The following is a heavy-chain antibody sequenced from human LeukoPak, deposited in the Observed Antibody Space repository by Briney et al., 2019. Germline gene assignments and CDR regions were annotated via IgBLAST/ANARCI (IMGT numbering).Heavy chain of an antibody. D-gene: IGHD3-9*01. CDR3: ARHRSFDYLFPYDY. Sequence: PSETLSLTCGVSGASISSYSHYWGWIRQPPGKGLEWIGSVYYSGSTYYNPSLKRRVTISIDTSKNQFSLNLRSVTAADTAVYYCARHRSFDYLFPYDYWGQRTLVTVSS. V-gene: IGHV4-39*01. J-gene: IGHJ4*02. CDR2: VYYSGST. CDR1: GASISSYSHY.